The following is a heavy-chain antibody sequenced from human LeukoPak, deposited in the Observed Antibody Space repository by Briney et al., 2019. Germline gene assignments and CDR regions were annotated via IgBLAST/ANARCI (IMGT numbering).Heavy chain of an antibody. CDR3: ASDWENGMRGLCHY. D-gene: IGHD3-16*01. Sequence: GGSLRLSCTASGFTSSRYHMLCVRQAPGKGLEWVAVIWYDGSNKYYADSVKGRFTISRDNSKNTLYLQMNSLRAEDTAVYYYASDWENGMRGLCHYWGQGTRVTVSS. CDR2: IWYDGSNK. J-gene: IGHJ4*02. V-gene: IGHV3-33*01. CDR1: GFTSSRYH.